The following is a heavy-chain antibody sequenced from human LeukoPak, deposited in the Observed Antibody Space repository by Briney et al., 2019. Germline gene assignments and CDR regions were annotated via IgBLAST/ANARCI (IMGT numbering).Heavy chain of an antibody. V-gene: IGHV3-48*04. CDR3: ARDRSALGGFWSGYYLYYFDY. CDR2: ISSSGSTI. D-gene: IGHD3-3*01. J-gene: IGHJ4*02. Sequence: GGSLRLSCAASGFTFSSYAMSWVRQAPGKGLEWVSYISSSGSTIYYADSVKGRFTISRDNAKNSLYLQMNSLRAEDTAVYYCARDRSALGGFWSGYYLYYFDYWGQGTLVTVSS. CDR1: GFTFSSYA.